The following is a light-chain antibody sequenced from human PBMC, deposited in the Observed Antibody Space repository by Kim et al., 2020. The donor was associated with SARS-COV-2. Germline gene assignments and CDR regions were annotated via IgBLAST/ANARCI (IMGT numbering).Light chain of an antibody. CDR1: QSVSSN. Sequence: SPGERATLSCRASQSVSSNLAWYQQKPGQAPRLLIYDASIRATGIPARFSGSGSGTEFTLTISSLQSEDFAVYHCQEYNKWVGLSFGGGTKVDIK. CDR3: QEYNKWVGLS. CDR2: DAS. J-gene: IGKJ4*01. V-gene: IGKV3-15*01.